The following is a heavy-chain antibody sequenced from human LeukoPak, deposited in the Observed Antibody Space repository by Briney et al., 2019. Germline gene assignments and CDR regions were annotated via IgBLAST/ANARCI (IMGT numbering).Heavy chain of an antibody. CDR3: ASGDFEFDFDY. CDR1: GFTFSSYA. Sequence: PGRSLRLSCAASGFTFSSYAMHWVRQAPGKGLEWVAVISYDGSNKYYADSVKGRFTISRDNSKNTLYLRMNSLRAEDTAVYYCASGDFEFDFDYWGQGTLVTVSS. CDR2: ISYDGSNK. V-gene: IGHV3-30-3*01. D-gene: IGHD2-21*02. J-gene: IGHJ4*02.